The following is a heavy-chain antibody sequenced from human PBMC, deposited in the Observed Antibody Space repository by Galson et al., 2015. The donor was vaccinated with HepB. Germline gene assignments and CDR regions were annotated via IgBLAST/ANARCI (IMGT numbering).Heavy chain of an antibody. V-gene: IGHV3-74*01. Sequence: SLRLSCAASGFTFSNYWMHWARQAPGKGLVWVSHVNGDGDTTNYADSVKGRFTISRVNADNTVYLQMNSLRAEDAAVYYCVTGGSQYCTGVSCYPGDYWGQGTRVTVSS. CDR2: VNGDGDTT. J-gene: IGHJ4*02. CDR1: GFTFSNYW. CDR3: VTGGSQYCTGVSCYPGDY. D-gene: IGHD2-15*01.